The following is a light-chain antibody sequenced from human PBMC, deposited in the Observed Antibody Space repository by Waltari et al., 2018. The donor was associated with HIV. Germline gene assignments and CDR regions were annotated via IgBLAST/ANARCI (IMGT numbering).Light chain of an antibody. V-gene: IGLV1-44*01. J-gene: IGLJ2*01. CDR2: SNS. Sequence: QSVLTQPPSASGTPGQRVTISCSGSSSNIGSNTVHWYQQLPGTAPKLLIYSNSQRPSGVPDRFAGSKSGTSASLASSGLQSEDETDYYCAAWEDSLNGVVFGGGTTLTVL. CDR1: SSNIGSNT. CDR3: AAWEDSLNGVV.